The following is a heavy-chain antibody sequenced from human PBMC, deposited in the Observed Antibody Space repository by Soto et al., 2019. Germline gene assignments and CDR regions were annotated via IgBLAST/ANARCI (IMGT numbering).Heavy chain of an antibody. CDR2: IYYNGST. CDR1: GGSISSGGYY. V-gene: IGHV4-31*03. CDR3: ARYSMVRGVVLAGNWFDP. J-gene: IGHJ5*02. D-gene: IGHD3-10*01. Sequence: SETLSLTCTVSGGSISSGGYYWSWIRQHPGKGLEWIGYIYYNGSTYYNPSLKSRVTISVDTSKNQFSLKLSSVTAADTAVYYCARYSMVRGVVLAGNWFDPWGQGTLVTVSS.